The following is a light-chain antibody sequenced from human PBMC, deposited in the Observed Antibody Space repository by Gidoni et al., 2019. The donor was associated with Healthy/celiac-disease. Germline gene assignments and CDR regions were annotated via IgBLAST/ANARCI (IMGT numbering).Light chain of an antibody. CDR1: QSISSY. Sequence: IQMPQSPSCMSASVGDRVTITCRASQSISSYLNWYQQKPGKAPKLLIYAASSLQSGVPSRFSGSGSGTDFTLTISSLQPEDFATYYCQQSYSTPPLTFGGGTKVEIK. J-gene: IGKJ4*01. CDR2: AAS. CDR3: QQSYSTPPLT. V-gene: IGKV1-39*01.